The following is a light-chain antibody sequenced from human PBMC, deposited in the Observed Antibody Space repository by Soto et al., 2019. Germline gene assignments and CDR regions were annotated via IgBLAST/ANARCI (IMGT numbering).Light chain of an antibody. CDR1: QDISNY. V-gene: IGKV3-11*01. CDR2: TAS. Sequence: EIVFTQSPATLCVSPGERSTLACRASQDISNYLAWYQQKPGQAPRLILYTASSRATGIPARFSGSGSGTDFTLTISSLEPEDFAVYYCQQRSSWPPWTFGQGTKVDIK. J-gene: IGKJ1*01. CDR3: QQRSSWPPWT.